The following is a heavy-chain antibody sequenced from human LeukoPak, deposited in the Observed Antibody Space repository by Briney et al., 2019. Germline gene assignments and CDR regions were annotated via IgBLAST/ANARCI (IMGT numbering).Heavy chain of an antibody. CDR3: AKNGDRGAYCTGGTRYPYFYYYMDV. V-gene: IGHV3-23*01. D-gene: IGHD2-15*01. CDR1: EFTFSSYN. J-gene: IGHJ6*03. CDR2: ISITGGTT. Sequence: GGSLRLSCAASEFTFSSYNMNWVRQAPGKGLEWVSSISITGGTTYYADSVKGRFTISRDNSKNTLYLQMNSLRAEDTAIYYCAKNGDRGAYCTGGTRYPYFYYYMDVWGKGTTVTI.